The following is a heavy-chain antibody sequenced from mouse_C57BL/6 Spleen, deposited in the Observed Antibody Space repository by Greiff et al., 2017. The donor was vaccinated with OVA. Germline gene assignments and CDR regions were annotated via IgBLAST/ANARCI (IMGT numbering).Heavy chain of an antibody. Sequence: QVQLQQPGAELVRPGTSVKLSCKASGYTFTSYWMHWVKQRPGQGLEWIGVIDPSDSYTNYNQKFKDKATLTVDTSSSTAYMQLSSLTSEDSAVYYCARSDYGSRYDWYFDDWGTGTTVTVSS. CDR1: GYTFTSYW. J-gene: IGHJ1*03. D-gene: IGHD1-1*01. CDR2: IDPSDSYT. CDR3: ARSDYGSRYDWYFDD. V-gene: IGHV1-59*01.